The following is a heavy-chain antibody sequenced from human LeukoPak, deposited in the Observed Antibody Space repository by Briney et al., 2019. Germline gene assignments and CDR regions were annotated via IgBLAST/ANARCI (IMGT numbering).Heavy chain of an antibody. CDR1: GFTFSSYG. CDR2: IWYDGSNK. J-gene: IGHJ4*02. V-gene: IGHV3-33*01. D-gene: IGHD6-19*01. CDR3: ARESSGWSVDY. Sequence: GGSLRLSCAASGFTFSSYGMHWVRQAPGKGLEWVAVIWYDGSNKYYADSVKGRFTISRDNSKNTLYLQMNSLRAEDTAVYYCARESSGWSVDYWGQGTLVTVSS.